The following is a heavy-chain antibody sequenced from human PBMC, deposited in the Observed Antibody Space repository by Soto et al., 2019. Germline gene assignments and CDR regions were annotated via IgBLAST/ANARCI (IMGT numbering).Heavy chain of an antibody. D-gene: IGHD6-6*01. Sequence: SETLSLTCTVSGGSISSYYWSWIRQPPGKGLEWIGYIYYSGSTNYNPSLKSRVTISVDTAKNQFSLKLSSVTAADTAVYYCARTAGLNISSPRSLTNGMYVRSQRNTLPVSS. CDR2: IYYSGST. CDR1: GGSISSYY. CDR3: ARTAGLNISSPRSLTNGMYV. V-gene: IGHV4-59*12. J-gene: IGHJ6*02.